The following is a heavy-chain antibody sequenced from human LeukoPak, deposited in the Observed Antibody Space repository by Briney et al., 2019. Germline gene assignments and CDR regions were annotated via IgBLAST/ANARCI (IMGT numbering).Heavy chain of an antibody. Sequence: TGGSLRLSCVGSGFTFSSYAMTWVRQAPGQGLQSVSAISGSGLTPYYADSVKGRFAISRDNPNSTLSLQMNSLRAEDTAIYYCAKGVVDYYDSSGYYPSDLWGQGTLVTVSS. V-gene: IGHV3-23*01. CDR1: GFTFSSYA. CDR2: ISGSGLTP. CDR3: AKGVVDYYDSSGYYPSDL. J-gene: IGHJ5*02. D-gene: IGHD3-22*01.